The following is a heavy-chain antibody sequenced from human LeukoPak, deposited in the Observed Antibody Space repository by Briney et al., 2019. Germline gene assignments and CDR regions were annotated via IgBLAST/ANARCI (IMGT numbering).Heavy chain of an antibody. CDR1: GFTVSSSY. J-gene: IGHJ4*02. CDR3: AKLKGWYGEGYFDY. CDR2: IYSGGTT. D-gene: IGHD3-10*01. V-gene: IGHV3-53*01. Sequence: GSLRLSCAASGFTVSSSYMSWVRQPPGKGLEWVSVIYSGGTTFYADSVKGRFTISRDNFKNTLYLQMNSLRADDTAVYYCAKLKGWYGEGYFDYWGQGTVVTVSS.